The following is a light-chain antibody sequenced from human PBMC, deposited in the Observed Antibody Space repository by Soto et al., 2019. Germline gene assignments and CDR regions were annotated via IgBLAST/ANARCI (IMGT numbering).Light chain of an antibody. CDR3: SSYIPNNSTYV. CDR1: RSDVGGYNY. CDR2: AVS. J-gene: IGLJ1*01. V-gene: IGLV2-14*03. Sequence: QSALTQPASVAGSPGQSITISCTGTRSDVGGYNYVSWYQHHPGKAPTRMIHAVSNRPSGVSNRVSGSKSGNTASLTISGLQAEDEADYDCSSYIPNNSTYVFGTGTKLTVL.